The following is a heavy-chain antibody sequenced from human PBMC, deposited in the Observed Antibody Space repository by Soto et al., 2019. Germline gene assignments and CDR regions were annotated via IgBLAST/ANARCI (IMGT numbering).Heavy chain of an antibody. V-gene: IGHV3-9*01. Sequence: GGSLRLSCAASGFTFDDYAMHWVRQVPGKGLEWVSGISWDSGRIGYADSVEGRFVISRDNAKNSLYLQMNSLRAEDTASYYCAKDGSPRGDIVVLMLDPWGQGTLVTVSS. CDR1: GFTFDDYA. CDR3: AKDGSPRGDIVVLMLDP. D-gene: IGHD2-2*01. CDR2: ISWDSGRI. J-gene: IGHJ5*02.